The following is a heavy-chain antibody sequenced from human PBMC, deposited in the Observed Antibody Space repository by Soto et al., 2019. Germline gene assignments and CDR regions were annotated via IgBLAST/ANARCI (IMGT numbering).Heavy chain of an antibody. CDR2: IYYSGST. D-gene: IGHD2-2*01. CDR3: ARDRRYCSSTSCYAGDYYYYYYGMDV. CDR1: GGSISSYY. V-gene: IGHV4-59*01. J-gene: IGHJ6*02. Sequence: PSETLSLTCTVSGGSISSYYWSWIRQPPEKGLEWIGHIYYSGSTNYNPSLKSRVTISVDTSKNQFSLKLSSVTAADTAVYYCARDRRYCSSTSCYAGDYYYYYYGMDVWGQGTTVTVSS.